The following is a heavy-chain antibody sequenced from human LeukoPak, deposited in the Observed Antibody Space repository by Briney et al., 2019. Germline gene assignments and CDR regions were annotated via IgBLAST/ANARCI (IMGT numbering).Heavy chain of an antibody. CDR2: IWYDGSNK. CDR3: ARSRNYGADVRKYYFDY. V-gene: IGHV3-33*01. D-gene: IGHD4/OR15-4a*01. Sequence: GGSLRLSCAASGFTFSSYGMHWVRQAPGKGLEWVAVIWYDGSNKYYADSVKGRFTISRDNSKNTLYLQMNSLRAEDTAVYYCARSRNYGADVRKYYFDYWGQGTLVTVSS. J-gene: IGHJ4*02. CDR1: GFTFSSYG.